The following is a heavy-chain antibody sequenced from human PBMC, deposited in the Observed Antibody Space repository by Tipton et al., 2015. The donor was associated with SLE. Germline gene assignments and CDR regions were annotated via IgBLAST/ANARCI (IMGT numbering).Heavy chain of an antibody. D-gene: IGHD6-19*01. V-gene: IGHV4-34*01. CDR1: GGSFSGYY. CDR3: ARDRGSAWSSSFDY. J-gene: IGHJ4*02. CDR2: INHSGST. Sequence: TLSLTCAVYGGSFSGYYWSWIRQPPGKGLEWIGEINHSGSTNYNPSLRGRVTMSVDTSKNQFSLNLSSVTAADTAVYYCARDRGSAWSSSFDYWGQGTLVTVSS.